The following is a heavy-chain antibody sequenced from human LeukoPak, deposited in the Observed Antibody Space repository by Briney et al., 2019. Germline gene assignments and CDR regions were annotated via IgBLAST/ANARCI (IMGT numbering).Heavy chain of an antibody. Sequence: PSETLSLTCAVYGGSFSGYYWSWIRQPPGKGLEWIGEINHSGSTNYNPSLKSRVTISVDTSKNQFSLKLSSVTAADTAVYYCARGRAYCGGDCFRRNTRIYYYYGMDVWGQGTTVTVSS. CDR1: GGSFSGYY. J-gene: IGHJ6*02. CDR2: INHSGST. V-gene: IGHV4-34*01. CDR3: ARGRAYCGGDCFRRNTRIYYYYGMDV. D-gene: IGHD2-21*02.